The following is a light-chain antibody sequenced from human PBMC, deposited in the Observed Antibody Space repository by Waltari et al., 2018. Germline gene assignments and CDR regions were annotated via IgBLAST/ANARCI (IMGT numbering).Light chain of an antibody. CDR3: LQDYNYPPT. J-gene: IGKJ4*01. CDR1: QGIRND. CDR2: AAS. Sequence: AIQMTQSPSSLSASVGDRVTITCRASQGIRNDLGWYQQKPGKSPKLLIYAASSVQSGVPSRFSGSGSGTDFTLTISSLQPEDFATYYCLQDYNYPPTFGGGTKVEIK. V-gene: IGKV1-6*01.